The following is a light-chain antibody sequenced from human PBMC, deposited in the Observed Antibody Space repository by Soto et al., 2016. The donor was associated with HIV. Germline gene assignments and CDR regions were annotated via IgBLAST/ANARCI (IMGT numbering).Light chain of an antibody. Sequence: SSELTQDPAVSVALGQTVRITCQGDSLRSFYASRYRQKPGQAPVLVIYGQNNRPSGIPDRFSGSSSGNTASLTITGAQAEDEADYYCNSRDNSGNHILFGGGTKLTV. J-gene: IGLJ2*01. CDR3: NSRDNSGNHIL. CDR2: GQN. V-gene: IGLV3-19*01. CDR1: SLRSFY.